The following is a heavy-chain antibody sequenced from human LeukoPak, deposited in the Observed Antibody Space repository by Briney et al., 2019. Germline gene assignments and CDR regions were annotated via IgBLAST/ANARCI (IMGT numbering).Heavy chain of an antibody. CDR1: GFNISSFV. CDR3: ARGPSAYPKCFDY. Sequence: PGRSLRLSCAASGFNISSFVMHWVRQAPGKGLEWVAVIWYDGSNKYYADSVKGRFTISRDNSKNTLYLQMNSLRAEDTAVYYCARGPSAYPKCFDYWGQGTLVTVSS. D-gene: IGHD5-12*01. J-gene: IGHJ4*02. V-gene: IGHV3-33*01. CDR2: IWYDGSNK.